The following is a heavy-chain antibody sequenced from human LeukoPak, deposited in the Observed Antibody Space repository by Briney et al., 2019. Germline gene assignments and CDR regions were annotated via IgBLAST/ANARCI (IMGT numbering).Heavy chain of an antibody. J-gene: IGHJ4*02. V-gene: IGHV3-23*01. CDR3: AKGSRGSTSCYVDY. D-gene: IGHD2-2*01. CDR1: GFTFSSYA. Sequence: GSLRLSCAASGFTFSSYAMSWVRQAPGKGLEWVSAISGGSTYYADSVKGRFTISRDNSKNTLYLQMNSLRAEDTAVYYCAKGSRGSTSCYVDYWGQGTLVTVSS. CDR2: ISGGST.